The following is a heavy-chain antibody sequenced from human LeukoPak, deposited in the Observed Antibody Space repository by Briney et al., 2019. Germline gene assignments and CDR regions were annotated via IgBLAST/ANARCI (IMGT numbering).Heavy chain of an antibody. J-gene: IGHJ4*02. CDR3: ARRTFDYFEY. Sequence: ASVKVSCKASGYTFIHNWMHWVRQATGQGLEWMAWMNPNSGNTGSAQKFQGRVTMTRKTSISSAYMELSSLRSEDTAVYYCARRTFDYFEYWGQGTLVTVSS. CDR2: MNPNSGNT. CDR1: GYTFIHNW. V-gene: IGHV1-8*02.